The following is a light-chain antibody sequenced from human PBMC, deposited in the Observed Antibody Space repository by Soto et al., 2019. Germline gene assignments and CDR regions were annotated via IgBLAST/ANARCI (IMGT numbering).Light chain of an antibody. CDR3: QHYNDWPPWT. CDR2: GAS. Sequence: ETVMTQSPATLSVSPGERATLSCRASQSICSNLACYQQKPGQAPRLLIYGASTRATGIPARFSGSGSGTEFTLTISSLQSEDFAVYYCQHYNDWPPWTFGQGTKVEIK. J-gene: IGKJ1*01. CDR1: QSICSN. V-gene: IGKV3-15*01.